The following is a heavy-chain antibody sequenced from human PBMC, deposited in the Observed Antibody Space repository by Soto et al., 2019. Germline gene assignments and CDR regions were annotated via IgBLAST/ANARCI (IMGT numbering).Heavy chain of an antibody. Sequence: ASVKVSCKASGGTFSSYAISWVRQAPGQGLEWMGGIIPIFGTANYAQKFQGRVTITADESTSTAYMELSSLRSEDTAVYYCAVGDTMIVVVTDGMDVWGQGTTVTVSS. CDR1: GGTFSSYA. J-gene: IGHJ6*02. D-gene: IGHD3-22*01. CDR3: AVGDTMIVVVTDGMDV. CDR2: IIPIFGTA. V-gene: IGHV1-69*13.